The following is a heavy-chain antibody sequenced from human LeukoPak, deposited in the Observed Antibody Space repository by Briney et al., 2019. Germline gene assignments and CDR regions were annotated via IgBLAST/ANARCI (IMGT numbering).Heavy chain of an antibody. CDR2: ISGSGGST. V-gene: IGHV3-23*01. J-gene: IGHJ5*02. CDR1: GFTFSSYA. CDR3: ARDFITYYDFWSGYFDPWNWFDP. D-gene: IGHD3-3*01. Sequence: GGSLRLSCAASGFTFSSYAMSWVRQAPGKGLEWVSAISGSGGSTYYADSVKGRFTISRDNSKNTLYLQMNSLRAEDTAVYYCARDFITYYDFWSGYFDPWNWFDPWGQGTLVTVSS.